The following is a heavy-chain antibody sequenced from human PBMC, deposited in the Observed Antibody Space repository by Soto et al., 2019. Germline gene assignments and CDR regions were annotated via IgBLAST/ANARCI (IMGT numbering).Heavy chain of an antibody. CDR2: IYPGDSDT. D-gene: IGHD2-15*01. V-gene: IGHV5-51*01. J-gene: IGHJ5*02. CDR3: ARGYCSGGSCYWSRNWFDP. CDR1: GYSFTSYW. Sequence: GESLKISCKGSGYSFTSYWIGWVRQMPGKGLEWMGIIYPGDSDTRYSPSFQGQVTISADKSISTASLKLSSVTAADTAVYYCARGYCSGGSCYWSRNWFDPWGQGTLVTVSS.